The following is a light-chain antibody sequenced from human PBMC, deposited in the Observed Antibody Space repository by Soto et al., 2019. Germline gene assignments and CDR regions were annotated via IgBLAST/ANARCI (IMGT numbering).Light chain of an antibody. Sequence: QSALTQPPSASGSPGQSVTISCTGTSSDVGAYNYVSWYQQHPGKAPKLMIDEVTNRPSVVPDRFSGSKSGNTASLTVSGLQAEDEADYYCSSYAGSNNVLFGGGTKLTVL. CDR1: SSDVGAYNY. CDR3: SSYAGSNNVL. CDR2: EVT. V-gene: IGLV2-8*01. J-gene: IGLJ2*01.